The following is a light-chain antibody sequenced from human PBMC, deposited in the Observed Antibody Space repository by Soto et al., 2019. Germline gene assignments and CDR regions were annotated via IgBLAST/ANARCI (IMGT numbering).Light chain of an antibody. CDR3: CSYAGSSTAV. CDR2: EGS. Sequence: QSALTQPASVSGSPGQSITISCTGTSSDVGSYNLVSWYQQHPGKAPKLMIYEGSKRPSGVSNRFSGSKPGNTASLTISGLQAEDEADYYCCSYAGSSTAVFGGGTQLTVL. J-gene: IGLJ7*01. CDR1: SSDVGSYNL. V-gene: IGLV2-23*01.